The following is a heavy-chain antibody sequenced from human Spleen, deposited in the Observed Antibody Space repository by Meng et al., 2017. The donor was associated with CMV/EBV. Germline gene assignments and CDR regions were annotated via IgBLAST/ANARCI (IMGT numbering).Heavy chain of an antibody. J-gene: IGHJ1*01. CDR3: AKSWDDFWRGLFQH. V-gene: IGHV3-74*03. CDR1: GFTFSTYW. D-gene: IGHD3-3*01. CDR2: ISSDVTKT. Sequence: GGSLRLSCVASGFTFSTYWMDWVRQAPGEGLVWVSRISSDVTKTTYADFVKGRFTISRDSSKNTLHLEMKSLRAEDTAVYYCAKSWDDFWRGLFQHWGQGTLVTVSS.